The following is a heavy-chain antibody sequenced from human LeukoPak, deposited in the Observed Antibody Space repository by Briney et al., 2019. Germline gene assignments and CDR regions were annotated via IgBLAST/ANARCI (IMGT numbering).Heavy chain of an antibody. D-gene: IGHD6-13*01. CDR2: MNPNSGNT. Sequence: ASVKVSCKASGYTFTSYDINWVRQATGQGLEWMGWMNPNSGNTGYAQKFQGRVTMTRNTSISTAYMELSSLRSDDTAVYYCARWVGSAAAGTGPLKYYFDYWGQGTLVTVSS. V-gene: IGHV1-8*01. CDR1: GYTFTSYD. J-gene: IGHJ4*02. CDR3: ARWVGSAAAGTGPLKYYFDY.